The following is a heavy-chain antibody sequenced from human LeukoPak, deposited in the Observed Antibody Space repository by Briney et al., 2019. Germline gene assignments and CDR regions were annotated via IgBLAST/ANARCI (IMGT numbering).Heavy chain of an antibody. J-gene: IGHJ4*02. CDR2: ISYDGSNK. CDR1: GFTFSSYA. V-gene: IGHV3-30-3*01. D-gene: IGHD5-18*01. Sequence: GRSLRLSCAASGFTFSSYAMHWVRQAPGKGLEWVADISYDGSNKYYADSVKGRFTISRDNSKNTLYLQMNSLRAEDTAVYYCARDTAMALFDYWGQGTLVTVSS. CDR3: ARDTAMALFDY.